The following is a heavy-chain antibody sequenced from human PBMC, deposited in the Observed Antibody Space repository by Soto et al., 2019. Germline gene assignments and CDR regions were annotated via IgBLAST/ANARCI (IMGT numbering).Heavy chain of an antibody. V-gene: IGHV1-46*01. J-gene: IGHJ4*02. CDR3: ARDYDILTGPVYYFDY. CDR2: INPSGGST. D-gene: IGHD3-9*01. CDR1: GYTFTSYY. Sequence: GASVKVSCKASGYTFTSYYMHWVRQAPGQGLEWTGIINPSGGSTSYAQKFQGRVTMTRDTSTSTVYMELSSLGSEDTAVYYCARDYDILTGPVYYFDYWGQGTLVTVSS.